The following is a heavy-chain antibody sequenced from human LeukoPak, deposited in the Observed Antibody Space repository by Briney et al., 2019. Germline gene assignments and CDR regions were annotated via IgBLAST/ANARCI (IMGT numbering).Heavy chain of an antibody. D-gene: IGHD3-10*02. J-gene: IGHJ4*02. V-gene: IGHV4-59*01. CDR3: YCSGY. CDR2: ISYTGST. Sequence: PSETLSLTCTSSGGPISNYYWSWIRQFPGKGLEWIGYISYTGSTNYKPSLKSRVSILLDTAKNQFPLQLRSVTAADTAVYYCYCSGYWGQGTLVTVSS. CDR1: GGPISNYY.